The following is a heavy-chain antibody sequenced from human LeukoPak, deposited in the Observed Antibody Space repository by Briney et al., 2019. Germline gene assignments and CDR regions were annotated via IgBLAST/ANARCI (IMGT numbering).Heavy chain of an antibody. J-gene: IGHJ4*02. CDR1: GFTFSSYA. CDR2: IGDSGRNT. Sequence: PGGSLRLSCAASGFTFSSYAMTWVRQAPGKGLEWVSAIGDSGRNTYYADSMRGRFIISRDNSKNTLYLRMNSLRAEDTAIYYCAKDPMVRGATYDCWGQGTLVTVSS. CDR3: AKDPMVRGATYDC. V-gene: IGHV3-23*01. D-gene: IGHD3-10*01.